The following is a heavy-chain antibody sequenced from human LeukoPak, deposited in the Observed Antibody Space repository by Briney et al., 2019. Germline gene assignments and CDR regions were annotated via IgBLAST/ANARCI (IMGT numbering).Heavy chain of an antibody. CDR2: MSPNSGDT. J-gene: IGHJ4*02. Sequence: ASVKVSCKASGYTFTTHDINWVRQATGQGLEWLGWMSPNSGDTGYAQKFQGRVTMTSDSSISTAYMELSSLRSGDTAIYYCVRTPPNWGFDYWGQGTLVTVSS. CDR3: VRTPPNWGFDY. V-gene: IGHV1-8*01. CDR1: GYTFTTHD. D-gene: IGHD7-27*01.